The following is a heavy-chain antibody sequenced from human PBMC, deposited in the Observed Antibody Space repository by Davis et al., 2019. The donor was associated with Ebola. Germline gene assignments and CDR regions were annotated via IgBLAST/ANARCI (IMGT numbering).Heavy chain of an antibody. CDR2: IYYSGST. CDR3: ARAERGYSYGY. V-gene: IGHV4-61*08. CDR1: GGSISSGDYY. J-gene: IGHJ4*02. Sequence: SETLSLTCTVSGGSISSGDYYWSWIRQPPGKGLEWIGYIYYSGSTDYNPSLKSRVTISVDTSKNQFSLKLSSVTAADTAVYYCARAERGYSYGYWGQGTLVTVSS. D-gene: IGHD5-18*01.